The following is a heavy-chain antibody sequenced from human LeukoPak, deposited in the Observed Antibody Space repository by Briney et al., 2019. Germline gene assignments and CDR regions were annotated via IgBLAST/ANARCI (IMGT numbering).Heavy chain of an antibody. Sequence: SETLSLTCSVSDGSIRTYYWSWIRQSPGQGLEWIGNIYYRGDINYNPSLKSRVIISVDTSKNQFSLKVTSLTAADTAVYYCATNKDWAEADWGQGTLVIVSS. D-gene: IGHD3/OR15-3a*01. CDR1: DGSIRTYY. V-gene: IGHV4-59*03. J-gene: IGHJ4*02. CDR2: IYYRGDI. CDR3: ATNKDWAEAD.